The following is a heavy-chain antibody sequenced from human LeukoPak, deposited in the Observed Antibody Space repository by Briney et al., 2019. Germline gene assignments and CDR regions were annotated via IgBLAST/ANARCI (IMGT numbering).Heavy chain of an antibody. J-gene: IGHJ4*02. D-gene: IGHD6-13*01. Sequence: PGGSLRLSCAASGFTFSSYAMHWVRQAPGKGLEWVAVISYDGSNKYYADSVKGRFTISRDNSKNTLYLQMNSLRAEDTAVYYCARDRRNVAAAGQDYWGQGTLVTVSS. CDR1: GFTFSSYA. V-gene: IGHV3-30*04. CDR3: ARDRRNVAAAGQDY. CDR2: ISYDGSNK.